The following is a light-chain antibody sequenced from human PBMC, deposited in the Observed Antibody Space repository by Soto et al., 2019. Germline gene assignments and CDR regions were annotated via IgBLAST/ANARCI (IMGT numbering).Light chain of an antibody. CDR3: HQYGSSRWT. J-gene: IGKJ1*01. V-gene: IGKV3-20*01. Sequence: EIVLTQSPGTLSLSPGERATLSCRASQSASSSYLAWYQQKPGQAPRLLIYRTSSRATGIPDRFSGSGSGTDFTLTISRLEPEDFAVYYCHQYGSSRWTFGQGTKVEIK. CDR1: QSASSSY. CDR2: RTS.